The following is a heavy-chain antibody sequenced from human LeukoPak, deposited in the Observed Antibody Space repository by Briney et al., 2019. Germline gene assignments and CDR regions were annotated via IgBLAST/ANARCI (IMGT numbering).Heavy chain of an antibody. D-gene: IGHD3-3*01. CDR2: ISGRGALT. Sequence: GGSLRLSCEASGFSFSNHAMTWVRQAPGKGLEWVSIISGRGALTDYAESVKGRFTISRDNSKNTLYLQMDSLRVEDTAIYYCAKERFVTIFGVVGDAFDAWGQGTMIVVSS. V-gene: IGHV3-23*01. CDR3: AKERFVTIFGVVGDAFDA. CDR1: GFSFSNHA. J-gene: IGHJ3*01.